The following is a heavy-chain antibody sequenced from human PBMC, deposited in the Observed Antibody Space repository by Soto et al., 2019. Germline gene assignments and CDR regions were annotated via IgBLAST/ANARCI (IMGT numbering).Heavy chain of an antibody. Sequence: LCGGSISSGDYYWPWIRQPPGKGLEWIGYIYYSGYTYYNPSLKSRITISVDTSKNQFSLKLTSVTAADTAVYFCARGGNGYHILTGFSSHYWGQGTLVTVSS. V-gene: IGHV4-30-4*01. CDR3: ARGGNGYHILTGFSSHY. D-gene: IGHD3-9*01. CDR1: GGSISSGDYY. J-gene: IGHJ4*02. CDR2: IYYSGYT.